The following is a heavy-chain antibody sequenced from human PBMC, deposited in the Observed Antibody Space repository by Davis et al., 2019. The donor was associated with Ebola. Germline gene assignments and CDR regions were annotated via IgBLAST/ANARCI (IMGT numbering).Heavy chain of an antibody. Sequence: GESLKISCKGSGYSFTNYWITWVRQMPGKGLEWMGRIDPSDSYTNYSPSFQGHVTISADKSINTAYLQWSSLKASDTAMYYCASLRRTITGMDDAFDIWGQGTMVTVSS. J-gene: IGHJ3*02. V-gene: IGHV5-10-1*01. CDR1: GYSFTNYW. D-gene: IGHD1-20*01. CDR3: ASLRRTITGMDDAFDI. CDR2: IDPSDSYT.